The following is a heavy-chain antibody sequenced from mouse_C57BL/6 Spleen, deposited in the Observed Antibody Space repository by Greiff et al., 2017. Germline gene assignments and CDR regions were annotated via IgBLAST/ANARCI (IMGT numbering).Heavy chain of an antibody. V-gene: IGHV1-54*01. CDR2: INPGSGGT. CDR3: ARWGLYALDY. J-gene: IGHJ4*01. CDR1: GYAFTNYL. Sequence: QVQLQQSGAELVRPVTSVKVSCKASGYAFTNYLIEWVKQRPGQGLEWIGVINPGSGGTNYNEKFKGKATLTADKSSSTAYMQLSSLTSEDSAVYFCARWGLYALDYWGQGTSVTVSS.